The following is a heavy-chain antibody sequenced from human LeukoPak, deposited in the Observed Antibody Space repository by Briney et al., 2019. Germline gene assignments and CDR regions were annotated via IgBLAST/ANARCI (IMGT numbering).Heavy chain of an antibody. D-gene: IGHD6-13*01. Sequence: PGGSLRLSCAASGFTFSTHWMNWVRHAPGKGLVWVSRIKYDGSIIRYADSVKGRFTISRDNAKNTLYLQMNSLSAADTAVYYCASGISAEESVAIDYWGQGTLVTVSS. V-gene: IGHV3-74*01. CDR1: GFTFSTHW. J-gene: IGHJ4*02. CDR3: ASGISAEESVAIDY. CDR2: IKYDGSII.